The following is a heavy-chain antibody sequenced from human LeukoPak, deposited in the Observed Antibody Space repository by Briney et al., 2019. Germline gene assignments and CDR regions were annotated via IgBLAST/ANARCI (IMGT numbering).Heavy chain of an antibody. CDR2: INGSGGRT. CDR1: GCTFSSYA. D-gene: IGHD4-11*01. Sequence: WGSLTLTCAASGCTFSSYAMSWVRQPPGKGLDWVSAINGSGGRTYYADSVKDRFTITRDNSNNTLYLQMNSLSAEDTAVYYCATAGPTTETYAGLDPWGQGTLVTVSS. J-gene: IGHJ5*02. V-gene: IGHV3-23*01. CDR3: ATAGPTTETYAGLDP.